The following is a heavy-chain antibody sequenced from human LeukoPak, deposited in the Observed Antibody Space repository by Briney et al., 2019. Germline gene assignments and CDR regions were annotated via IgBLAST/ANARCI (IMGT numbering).Heavy chain of an antibody. D-gene: IGHD4-23*01. CDR2: ISGSSGST. V-gene: IGHV3-23*01. J-gene: IGHJ4*02. CDR1: GFTFSSYA. CDR3: AKDARSSTVGDYFDY. Sequence: PGGSLRLSCAASGFTFSSYAMSWVRQAPGKGLEWVSAISGSSGSTYYADSVKGRFTISRDNSKNTLYLQMNSLRAEDTAVYYCAKDARSSTVGDYFDYWGQGTLVTVSS.